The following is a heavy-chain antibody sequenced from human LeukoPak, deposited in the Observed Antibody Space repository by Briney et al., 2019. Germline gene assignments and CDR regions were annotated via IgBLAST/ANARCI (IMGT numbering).Heavy chain of an antibody. CDR1: GGSISSGSYY. J-gene: IGHJ4*02. CDR3: ARGVVTAPQTFDY. V-gene: IGHV4-61*02. Sequence: SETLSLTCTVSGGSISSGSYYWSWIRQPAGKGLEWIGRIYTSGSTNYNPSLKSRVTISVDTSKNQFSLKLSSVTAADTAVYYCARGVVTAPQTFDYWGQGTLVTVSS. D-gene: IGHD2-21*02. CDR2: IYTSGST.